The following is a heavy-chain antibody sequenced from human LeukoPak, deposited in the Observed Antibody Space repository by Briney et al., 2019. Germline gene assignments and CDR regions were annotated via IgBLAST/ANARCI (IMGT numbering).Heavy chain of an antibody. J-gene: IGHJ4*02. Sequence: PGGSLGLSCAASGFTFSNYGMHWVRQAPDKGLEWVAFARYDGINKYYADSVQGRFTVSRDNSKNTLYLQINSLRIEDTALYYCAKSYGGNFFDYWGQGTLVTVSS. CDR1: GFTFSNYG. V-gene: IGHV3-30*02. CDR2: ARYDGINK. D-gene: IGHD4-23*01. CDR3: AKSYGGNFFDY.